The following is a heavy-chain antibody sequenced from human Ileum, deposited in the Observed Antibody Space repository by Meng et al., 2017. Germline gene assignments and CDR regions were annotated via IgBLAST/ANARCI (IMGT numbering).Heavy chain of an antibody. CDR2: ISPYNGNT. CDR3: ARGDSSNRGFDY. V-gene: IGHV1-18*01. D-gene: IGHD6-19*01. Sequence: QVQLVQSGAEVKKPGASVKVSCKASCYTFTSSGLSWVRQAPGQGLEWMGWISPYNGNTNYAQKVQGRLTVTTDTSTSTAYMELRSLRSADTAVYYRARGDSSNRGFDYWGQGTLVTVSS. CDR1: CYTFTSSG. J-gene: IGHJ4*02.